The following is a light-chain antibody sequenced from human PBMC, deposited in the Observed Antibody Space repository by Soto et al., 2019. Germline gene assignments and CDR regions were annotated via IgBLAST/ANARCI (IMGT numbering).Light chain of an antibody. J-gene: IGKJ1*01. Sequence: IVLTQSPGTLSLSPGERATLSCRASQSVSSSYLAWYQQKPGQAPRLLIYGASSRATGIPDRFSGSGSGRDFTLSISRLEPEDSAAYYCQQYGSSPRTFGQGTKVDIK. CDR3: QQYGSSPRT. CDR2: GAS. CDR1: QSVSSSY. V-gene: IGKV3-20*01.